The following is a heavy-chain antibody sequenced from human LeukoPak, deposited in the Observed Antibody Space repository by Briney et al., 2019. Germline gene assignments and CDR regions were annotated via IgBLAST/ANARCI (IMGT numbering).Heavy chain of an antibody. CDR2: IGTAGNT. Sequence: GGSLRLSCAASGFTFSSYDMHWVRQGTGKSLERVSAIGTAGNTNYAGSVKGRFTISRENAKNSLYLQMNSLRAGDTAVYYCARVRSDSSGWYHVLDWGQGTLVTVSS. V-gene: IGHV3-13*01. CDR3: ARVRSDSSGWYHVLD. D-gene: IGHD6-19*01. CDR1: GFTFSSYD. J-gene: IGHJ4*02.